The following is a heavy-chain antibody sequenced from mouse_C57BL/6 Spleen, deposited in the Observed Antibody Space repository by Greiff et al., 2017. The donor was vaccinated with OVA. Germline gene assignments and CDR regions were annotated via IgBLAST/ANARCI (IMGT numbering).Heavy chain of an antibody. CDR2: IRNKANNHAT. Sequence: EVKLVESGGGLVQPGGSMKLSCAASGFTFSDAWMDWVRQSPEQGLEWVAEIRNKANNHATYYAESVKGRLTISRDDSKSSVYLQMSSLRAEDTVIYYCTRDYGWNYDMDDWGQGTSVTVSS. CDR3: TRDYGWNYDMDD. D-gene: IGHD1-1*01. J-gene: IGHJ4*01. CDR1: GFTFSDAW. V-gene: IGHV6-6*01.